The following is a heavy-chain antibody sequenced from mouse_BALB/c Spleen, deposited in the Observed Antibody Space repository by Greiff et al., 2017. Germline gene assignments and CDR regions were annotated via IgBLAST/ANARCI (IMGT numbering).Heavy chain of an antibody. CDR3: TRRNYGNYEGFAY. Sequence: LQHPGSELVRPGASVKLSCKASGYTFTSYWMHWVKQRPGQGLEWIGNIYPGSGSTNYDEKFKSKATLTVDTSSSTAYMQLSSLTSEDSAVYYCTRRNYGNYEGFAYWGQGTLVTVSA. V-gene: IGHV1S22*01. CDR2: IYPGSGST. CDR1: GYTFTSYW. J-gene: IGHJ3*01. D-gene: IGHD2-1*01.